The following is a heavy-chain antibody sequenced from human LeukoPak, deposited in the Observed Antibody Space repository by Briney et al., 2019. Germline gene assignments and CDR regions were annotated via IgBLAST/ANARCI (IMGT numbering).Heavy chain of an antibody. Sequence: GRSLRLSCAASGFTFSSYGMHWVRQAPGKGLEWVAVISYDGSNKYYADSVKGRFTISRDNSKNTLYLQTNSLRAEDTAVYYCAKDFEMAFDYWGQGTLVTVSS. CDR1: GFTFSSYG. CDR3: AKDFEMAFDY. J-gene: IGHJ4*02. D-gene: IGHD5-24*01. V-gene: IGHV3-30*18. CDR2: ISYDGSNK.